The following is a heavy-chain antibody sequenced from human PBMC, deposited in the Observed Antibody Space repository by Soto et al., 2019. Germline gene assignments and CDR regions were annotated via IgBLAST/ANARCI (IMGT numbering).Heavy chain of an antibody. CDR2: INHSGST. CDR3: ARGRYDFWSGYYEDSNLDY. CDR1: GGSFSGYY. V-gene: IGHV4-34*01. J-gene: IGHJ4*02. D-gene: IGHD3-3*01. Sequence: SETLSLTCAVYGGSFSGYYWSWIRQPPGKGLEWIGEINHSGSTNYNPSLKSRVTISVDTSKNQFSLKLSSVTAADTAVYYCARGRYDFWSGYYEDSNLDYWGQGTLVTVSS.